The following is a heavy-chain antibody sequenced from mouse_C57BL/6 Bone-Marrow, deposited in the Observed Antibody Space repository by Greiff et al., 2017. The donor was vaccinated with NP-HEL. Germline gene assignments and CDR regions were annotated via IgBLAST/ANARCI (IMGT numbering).Heavy chain of an antibody. CDR2: IYPGDGDT. V-gene: IGHV1-82*01. CDR3: ARNWDGDYFDY. Sequence: QVQLQQSGPELVKPGASVKISCKASGYAFSSSWMNWVKQRPGKGLEWIGRIYPGDGDTNYNGKFKGKATLTADTSSSTAYMQLSSLTSEDSAVYFCARNWDGDYFDYWGQGTTLTVSS. D-gene: IGHD4-1*01. J-gene: IGHJ2*01. CDR1: GYAFSSSW.